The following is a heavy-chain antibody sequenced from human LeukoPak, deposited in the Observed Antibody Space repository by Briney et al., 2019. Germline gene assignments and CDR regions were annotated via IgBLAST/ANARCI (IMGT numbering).Heavy chain of an antibody. V-gene: IGHV4-59*04. Sequence: SETLSLTCTVSGDSISSYFWSLIRQPPGKGLEWIGNIYYSGSTYYNPSLKSRVTISLDTSKNQFSLKLSSVTAADTAVYYCASVRRGFGESSKYYAYYYMGVWGKGTTVTISS. J-gene: IGHJ6*03. CDR3: ASVRRGFGESSKYYAYYYMGV. CDR1: GDSISSYF. CDR2: IYYSGST. D-gene: IGHD3-10*01.